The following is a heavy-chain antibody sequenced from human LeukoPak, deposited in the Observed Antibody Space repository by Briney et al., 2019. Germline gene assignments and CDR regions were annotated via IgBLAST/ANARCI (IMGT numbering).Heavy chain of an antibody. D-gene: IGHD3-10*01. V-gene: IGHV1-46*03. CDR1: GYTFTSYY. J-gene: IGHJ4*02. CDR2: INPSGGST. CDR3: AKDQDPHSYGSGSYAPFDY. Sequence: GASVKVSCKASGYTFTSYYMHWVRQAPGQGLEWMGIINPSGGSTSYAQKFQGRVTMTRDTSTSTVYMELSSLRSEDTAVYYCAKDQDPHSYGSGSYAPFDYWGQGTLVTVSS.